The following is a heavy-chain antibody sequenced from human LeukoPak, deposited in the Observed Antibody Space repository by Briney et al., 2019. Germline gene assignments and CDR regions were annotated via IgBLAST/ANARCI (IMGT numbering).Heavy chain of an antibody. V-gene: IGHV4-59*12. CDR3: ARVGPINCSSTSRYIYYYMDV. D-gene: IGHD2-2*02. CDR2: IYYSGST. J-gene: IGHJ6*03. CDR1: GGSISSYY. Sequence: SETLSLTCTVSGGSISSYYWSWIRQPPGKGLEWSGYIYYSGSTNYNPSLKSRVTMSVDTSKNQFSLKLSSVTAADTAVYYCARVGPINCSSTSRYIYYYMDVWGKGTTVTVSS.